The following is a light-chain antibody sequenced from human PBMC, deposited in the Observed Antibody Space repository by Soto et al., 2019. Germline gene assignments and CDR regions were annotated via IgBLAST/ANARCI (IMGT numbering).Light chain of an antibody. CDR2: DAS. V-gene: IGKV3-11*01. CDR3: QQRSNWTIT. Sequence: EIVLTQSPATLSLSPGERATLSWRASQSVSSYLAWYQQKPGQAPRLLIYDASNRATGIPARFSGSGSGTDFTLTISSLEPEDFAVYYCQQRSNWTITFGQGTRLE. CDR1: QSVSSY. J-gene: IGKJ5*01.